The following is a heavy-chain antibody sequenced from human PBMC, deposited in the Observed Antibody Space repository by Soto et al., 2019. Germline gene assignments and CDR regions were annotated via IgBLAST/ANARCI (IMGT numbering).Heavy chain of an antibody. Sequence: SVKVSFKASGGTFSSYAISWVRQAPGQGLEWMGGIIPIFGTANYAQKCQGRVTITADKSTSTAYMELSSLRSEDTAVYYCARGVVVVAATTYYYYGMDVWGQGTTVTVSS. D-gene: IGHD2-15*01. CDR3: ARGVVVVAATTYYYYGMDV. CDR1: GGTFSSYA. CDR2: IIPIFGTA. V-gene: IGHV1-69*06. J-gene: IGHJ6*02.